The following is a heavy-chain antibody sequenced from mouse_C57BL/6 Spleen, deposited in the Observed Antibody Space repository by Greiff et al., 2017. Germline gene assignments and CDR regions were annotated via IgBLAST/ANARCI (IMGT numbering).Heavy chain of an antibody. CDR3: ARGSYDGYPAWFAY. CDR2: INPNNGGT. D-gene: IGHD2-3*01. CDR1: GYTFTDYN. Sequence: VQLQQSGPELVKPGASVKMSCKASGYTFTDYNMHWVKQSHGKSLEWIGYINPNNGGTSYNQKFKGKDTLTVNKSSSTAYMELRSLTSEDSAVYYCARGSYDGYPAWFAYWGQGTLVTVSA. V-gene: IGHV1-22*01. J-gene: IGHJ3*01.